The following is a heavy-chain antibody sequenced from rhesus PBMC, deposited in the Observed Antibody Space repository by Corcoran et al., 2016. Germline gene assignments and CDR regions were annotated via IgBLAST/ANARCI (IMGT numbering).Heavy chain of an antibody. CDR2: IRSSGGSP. Sequence: EVQLVESGGGLVQPGGSLRLSCEASGFTFSSYGMYWVRQAPGKGLEWISAIRSSGGSPYYADSVNGRFTISRDNSKNTLSLQMNSLRAEDTAVYYCAKVGDGITVDYWGQGVLVTVSS. CDR3: AKVGDGITVDY. CDR1: GFTFSSYG. D-gene: IGHD3-3*01. V-gene: IGHV3S25*01. J-gene: IGHJ4*01.